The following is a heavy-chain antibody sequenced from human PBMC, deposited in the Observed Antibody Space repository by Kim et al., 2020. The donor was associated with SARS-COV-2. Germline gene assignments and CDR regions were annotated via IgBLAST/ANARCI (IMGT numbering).Heavy chain of an antibody. Sequence: SETLSLTCTVSGGSISSYYWSWIRQPPGKGLEWIGYIYYSGSTNYNPSLKSRVTISVDTSKNQFSLKLSSVTAADTAVYYCARDLQSSGWVRGLDPWGQGTLVTVSS. CDR2: IYYSGST. D-gene: IGHD3-22*01. CDR1: GGSISSYY. J-gene: IGHJ5*02. V-gene: IGHV4-59*13. CDR3: ARDLQSSGWVRGLDP.